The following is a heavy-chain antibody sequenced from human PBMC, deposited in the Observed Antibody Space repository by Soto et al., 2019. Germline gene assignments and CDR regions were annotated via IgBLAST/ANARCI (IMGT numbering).Heavy chain of an antibody. CDR3: AKGFCSGATCYANYYYMDV. CDR1: GFTFGTYS. CDR2: ISGSSGSI. D-gene: IGHD2-2*01. Sequence: GGSLRLSCAASGFTFGTYSMYWVRQAPGKGLEWVSYISGSSGSIYYTDSVKGRFTVSRDNAKHSLYLQMNSLRAEDTAVYYCAKGFCSGATCYANYYYMDVWGKGTAVTVSS. V-gene: IGHV3-48*01. J-gene: IGHJ6*03.